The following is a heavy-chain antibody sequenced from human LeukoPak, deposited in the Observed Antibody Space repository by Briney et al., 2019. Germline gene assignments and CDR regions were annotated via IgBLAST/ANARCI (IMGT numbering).Heavy chain of an antibody. D-gene: IGHD1-26*01. Sequence: GGSLRLSCAASGFTFSSYAMSWVRQAPGKGLEWVSSLSGSDGKPYYADSVKGRFTVSRDNSRSTLFLQMNSLRAEDTAVYYCTSGTYCNYWGQGTLVTVSS. CDR1: GFTFSSYA. CDR3: TSGTYCNY. V-gene: IGHV3-23*01. CDR2: LSGSDGKP. J-gene: IGHJ4*02.